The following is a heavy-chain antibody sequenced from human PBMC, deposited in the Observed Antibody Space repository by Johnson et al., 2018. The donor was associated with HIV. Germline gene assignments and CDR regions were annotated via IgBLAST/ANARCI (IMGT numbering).Heavy chain of an antibody. CDR2: IHWNGAST. Sequence: VQLVESGGGVVRPGGSLRLSCAASGFTFDDYGLAWVRQAPGKGLEWVSGIHWNGASTGYADSVKGRFTISRDNAKKSLYLQMNSLRPEDTALYYRTKDAHRVTPQRAFDIWGQGTMVTVSS. J-gene: IGHJ3*02. CDR3: TKDAHRVTPQRAFDI. V-gene: IGHV3-20*04. D-gene: IGHD5-18*01. CDR1: GFTFDDYG.